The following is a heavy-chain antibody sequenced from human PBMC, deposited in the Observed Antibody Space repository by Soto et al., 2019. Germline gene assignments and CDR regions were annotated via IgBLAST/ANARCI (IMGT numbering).Heavy chain of an antibody. CDR1: GGTFVRHV. CDR2: INPLSGIP. CDR3: ATPACAATWCSPSHNLDH. D-gene: IGHD2-2*01. J-gene: IGHJ4*02. V-gene: IGHV1-69*09. Sequence: QVQLVQSGAEVKKPESSVKLSCKTSGGTFVRHVISWVRQAPGQGPEWMGKINPLSGIPNYAQKFQDRVTFTADTDSSTAYMELSSLRSDDTAVYYCATPACAATWCSPSHNLDHWGQGTLVTVSS.